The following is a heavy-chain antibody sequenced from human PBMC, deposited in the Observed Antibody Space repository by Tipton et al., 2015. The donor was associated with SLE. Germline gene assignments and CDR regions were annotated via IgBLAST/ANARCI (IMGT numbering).Heavy chain of an antibody. J-gene: IGHJ3*02. CDR3: TLPNNGGIDDGGPYFAFDI. V-gene: IGHV3-49*03. CDR1: GFTFGDYA. CDR2: IRSNAYGGTT. D-gene: IGHD4-23*01. Sequence: SLRLSCTASGFTFGDYAMSWFRQAPGKGLEWVGFIRSNAYGGTTEYASSVKGRFTISRDDSKSIAYLQMNSLKTEDTAVYYCTLPNNGGIDDGGPYFAFDIWGQGTMVTVSS.